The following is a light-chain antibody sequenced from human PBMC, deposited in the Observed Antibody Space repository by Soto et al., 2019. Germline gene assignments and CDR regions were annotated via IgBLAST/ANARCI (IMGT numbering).Light chain of an antibody. CDR1: QSVSSY. CDR3: QQSSNWPPIT. J-gene: IGKJ4*01. Sequence: EIVLTQSPATLSLSPGERATLSCRASQSVSSYLAWYQQKPGQAPRLLIYDASNRATGIPARFSGSGSGTDFTLTISSLEPEDFAVYYCQQSSNWPPITFGGETKVDIK. CDR2: DAS. V-gene: IGKV3-11*01.